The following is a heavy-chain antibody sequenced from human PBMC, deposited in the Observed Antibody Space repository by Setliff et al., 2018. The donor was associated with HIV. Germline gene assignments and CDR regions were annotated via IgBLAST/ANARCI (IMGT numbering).Heavy chain of an antibody. CDR1: GGTFSNYG. CDR3: ARDFGGYCSSMSCPGLFDP. J-gene: IGHJ5*02. CDR2: IIPISGTA. D-gene: IGHD2-2*01. V-gene: IGHV1-69*05. Sequence: SVKVSCKASGGTFSNYGMSWVRQAPGQGLEWMGGIIPISGTANYAQKFQGRVTITTDESTSTAYMELSGLRSEDTAVYYCARDFGGYCSSMSCPGLFDPWGQGTL.